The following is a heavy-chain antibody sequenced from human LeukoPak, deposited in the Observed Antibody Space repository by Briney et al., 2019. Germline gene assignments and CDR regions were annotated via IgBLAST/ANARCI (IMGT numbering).Heavy chain of an antibody. V-gene: IGHV3-74*01. CDR3: ARDGVALDP. CDR1: GFTFSSYW. D-gene: IGHD2-8*01. J-gene: IGHJ5*02. Sequence: GGSLRLSCAASGFTFSSYWMHWVRQAPGKGLVWVSRINGDGSSTTYADSVKGRLTISRDNAKNTLYLQMNSLRAEDTAVYYCARDGVALDPWGQGTLVTVSS. CDR2: INGDGSST.